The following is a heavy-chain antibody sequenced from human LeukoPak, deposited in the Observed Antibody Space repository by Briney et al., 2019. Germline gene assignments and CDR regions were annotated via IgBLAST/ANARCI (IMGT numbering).Heavy chain of an antibody. Sequence: GGSLRLSCAASGFTFSSYGMHWVRQAPGKGLEWVAFIRYDGSNKYYADSVKGRFTISRDNSKNTLYLQMNSLRAEDTAVYYCARGGSGRYERNYWGQGTLATVSS. CDR1: GFTFSSYG. D-gene: IGHD6-19*01. CDR2: IRYDGSNK. J-gene: IGHJ4*02. V-gene: IGHV3-30*02. CDR3: ARGGSGRYERNY.